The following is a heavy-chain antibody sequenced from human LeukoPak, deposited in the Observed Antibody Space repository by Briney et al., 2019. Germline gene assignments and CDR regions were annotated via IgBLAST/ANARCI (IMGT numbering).Heavy chain of an antibody. V-gene: IGHV3-21*01. Sequence: GGSLRLSCVASGFTFSSYSMNWVRQAPGKGLEWVSSISSSSSYIYYADSVKGRFTISKDNAKNSLYLQMNGLRAEDTAVYYCVRDEVDTAMVYYYYYYMDVWGKGTTVTVSS. CDR1: GFTFSSYS. CDR2: ISSSSSYI. CDR3: VRDEVDTAMVYYYYYYMDV. D-gene: IGHD5-18*01. J-gene: IGHJ6*03.